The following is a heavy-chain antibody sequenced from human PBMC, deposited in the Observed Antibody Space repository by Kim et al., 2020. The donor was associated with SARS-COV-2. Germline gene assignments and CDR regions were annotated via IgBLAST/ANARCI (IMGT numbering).Heavy chain of an antibody. D-gene: IGHD1-26*01. V-gene: IGHV4-59*11. J-gene: IGHJ4*01. Sequence: SETLSLTCTVSGVSISSHSWSWIRQPPGKGLEWIGYIYNSGTTNYNPSLKSRGTISVDTSKNQLSLKLSSVTAEDTAVYYCARVYVGSGSYYANFDYWG. CDR1: GVSISSHS. CDR3: ARVYVGSGSYYANFDY. CDR2: IYNSGTT.